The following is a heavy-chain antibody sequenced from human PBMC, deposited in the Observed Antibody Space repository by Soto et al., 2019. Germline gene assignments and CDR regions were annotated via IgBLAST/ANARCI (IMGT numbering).Heavy chain of an antibody. Sequence: EVQLVESGGGLVQPGGSLRLSCEASGFTFSSYWMHWVRQAPGKGLVWVSRINSDGSSTNYADSVKGRFTISRDNAKNTLDLQMTSLRAEDTAVYYCARLGCGGDCSGWGQGTLVTVSS. CDR2: INSDGSST. J-gene: IGHJ4*02. V-gene: IGHV3-74*01. CDR1: GFTFSSYW. D-gene: IGHD2-21*02. CDR3: ARLGCGGDCSG.